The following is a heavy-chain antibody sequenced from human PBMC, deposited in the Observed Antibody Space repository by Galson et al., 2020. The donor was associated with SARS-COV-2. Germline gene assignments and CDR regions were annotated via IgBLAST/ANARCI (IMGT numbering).Heavy chain of an antibody. CDR1: GGSISSYY. CDR3: AREPSPPIAVAGFFDY. CDR2: IYTSGST. V-gene: IGHV4-4*07. D-gene: IGHD6-19*01. Sequence: PSETLSLTCTVSGGSISSYYWSWIRQPAGKGLEWIGRIYTSGSTNYNPSLKSRVTMSVDTSKNQFSLKLSSVTAADTAVYYCAREPSPPIAVAGFFDYWGQGTLVTVSS. J-gene: IGHJ4*02.